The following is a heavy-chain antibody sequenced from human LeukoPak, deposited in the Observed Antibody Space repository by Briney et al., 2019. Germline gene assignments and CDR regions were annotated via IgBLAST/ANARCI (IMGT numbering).Heavy chain of an antibody. Sequence: GGSLRLSCAVSGFTFTSYSMNWIRQPPGKGLEWVSSISSSYSYIYYADSVKSRFTITRDNATNSLYLQMNSLGAEATAVYYCARDYGYYYDSSGYPNCFDPWGQGNLVTVS. D-gene: IGHD3-22*01. CDR1: GFTFTSYS. V-gene: IGHV3-21*01. CDR2: ISSSYSYI. CDR3: ARDYGYYYDSSGYPNCFDP. J-gene: IGHJ5*02.